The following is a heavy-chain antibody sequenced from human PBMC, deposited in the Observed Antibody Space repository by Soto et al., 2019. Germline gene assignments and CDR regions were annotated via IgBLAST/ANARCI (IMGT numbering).Heavy chain of an antibody. CDR1: GFTFSNFG. V-gene: IGHV3-33*06. J-gene: IGHJ4*02. CDR2: IWHDGSKA. Sequence: QVQLVESGGSVVQPGRSLRLSCAASGFTFSNFGFHWVRQAPGQGREWVADIWHDGSKAYYADSVKGRFSVSRDDSKNTLYLQMSSIRAEDTAVYYCAKEYDSRGFSPINWGQGTLVTVSS. D-gene: IGHD3-22*01. CDR3: AKEYDSRGFSPIN.